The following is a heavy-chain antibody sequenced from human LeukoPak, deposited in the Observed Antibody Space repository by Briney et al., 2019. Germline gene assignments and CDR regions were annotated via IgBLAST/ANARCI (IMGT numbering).Heavy chain of an antibody. D-gene: IGHD4-23*01. Sequence: GGSLRLSCAASGFTFSSYSMNWVRQAPGKGLEWVANIKQDGNEKYYVDSVKGRFTISRDNAKNSLYLQMNSLRVEDTAVYYCASRIVGTPDYFDYWGQGTLVTVSS. CDR3: ASRIVGTPDYFDY. CDR1: GFTFSSYS. CDR2: IKQDGNEK. J-gene: IGHJ4*02. V-gene: IGHV3-7*01.